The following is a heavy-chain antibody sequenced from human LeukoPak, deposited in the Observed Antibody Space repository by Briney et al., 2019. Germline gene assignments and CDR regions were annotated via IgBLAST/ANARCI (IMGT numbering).Heavy chain of an antibody. CDR2: MYTSGST. CDR1: GVSISSGSYY. D-gene: IGHD3-10*01. J-gene: IGHJ6*02. Sequence: PSETLSLTCTVSGVSISSGSYYWSWVRQPAGKGLEWIERMYTSGSTNYNPSLKSRITISVDTSKNQFSLKLSSVTAADTAVYYCASIPITMVRGVIIIYYGMDVWGQGTTVTVSS. V-gene: IGHV4-61*02. CDR3: ASIPITMVRGVIIIYYGMDV.